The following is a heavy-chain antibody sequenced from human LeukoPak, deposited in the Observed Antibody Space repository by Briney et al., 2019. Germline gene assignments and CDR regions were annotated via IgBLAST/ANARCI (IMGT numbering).Heavy chain of an antibody. CDR3: ARIPPEGDAFDI. Sequence: SVKVSRKASGGTFSNYAISWVRQAPGQGLGWMGGIIPIFGTTNYAQKFQGRVTITTDESTSTAYMELSSLRSEDTAVYYCARIPPEGDAFDIWGQGTMVTVSS. V-gene: IGHV1-69*05. CDR2: IIPIFGTT. J-gene: IGHJ3*02. CDR1: GGTFSNYA.